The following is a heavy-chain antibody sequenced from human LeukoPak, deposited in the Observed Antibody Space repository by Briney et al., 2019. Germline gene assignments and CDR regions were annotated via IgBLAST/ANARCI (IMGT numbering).Heavy chain of an antibody. CDR1: GFTFSSYI. J-gene: IGHJ1*01. CDR3: ARDREQQLVAEYFQH. D-gene: IGHD6-13*01. Sequence: GGSLRLSCAASGFTFSSYIMNWVRQAPGKGLEWVSYISSSSSTIYYADSVKGRFTISRDNAENSLYLQMNSLRAEDTAVYYCARDREQQLVAEYFQHWGQGTLVTVSS. CDR2: ISSSSSTI. V-gene: IGHV3-48*01.